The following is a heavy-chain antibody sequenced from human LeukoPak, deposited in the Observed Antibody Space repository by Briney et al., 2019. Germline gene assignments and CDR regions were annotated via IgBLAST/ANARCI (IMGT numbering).Heavy chain of an antibody. CDR3: AKLRDFYDSTGYSRFPY. V-gene: IGHV3-23*01. J-gene: IGHJ4*02. CDR1: GFTFSGYA. D-gene: IGHD3-22*01. Sequence: GGSLRLSCAASGFTFSGYAMGWVRQAPGKGLEWASAISGSAGSTYYADSVKGRFTISRDNSKNSLYLQMNSLRAEDTAVYYCAKLRDFYDSTGYSRFPYWGQGTLVTVSS. CDR2: ISGSAGST.